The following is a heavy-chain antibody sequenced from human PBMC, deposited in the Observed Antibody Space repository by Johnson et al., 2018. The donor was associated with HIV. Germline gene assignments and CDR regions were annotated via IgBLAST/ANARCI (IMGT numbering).Heavy chain of an antibody. J-gene: IGHJ3*02. Sequence: VQLVESGGGVVQPGGSLRLSCAASGFTFSSYGMHWVRQAPGKGLEWVAFIRYDGSNKYYADSVKGRFTISRDNSKNTLYLQMNSLRAEDTAVYYCAKEHPVVAERTGAFDIWGQGTMVTVSS. D-gene: IGHD2-15*01. CDR1: GFTFSSYG. CDR2: IRYDGSNK. V-gene: IGHV3-30*02. CDR3: AKEHPVVAERTGAFDI.